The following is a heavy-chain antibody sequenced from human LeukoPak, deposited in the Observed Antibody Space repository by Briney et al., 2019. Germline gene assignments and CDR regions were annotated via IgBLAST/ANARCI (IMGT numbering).Heavy chain of an antibody. CDR2: INTNTGNP. CDR3: ARQYYDILTGGSFDP. D-gene: IGHD3-9*01. V-gene: IGHV7-4-1*02. J-gene: IGHJ5*02. CDR1: GYTFTSYA. Sequence: ASVKVSCKASGYTFTSYAMNWVRQAPGQGLEWMGWINTNTGNPTYAQGFTGRFVFSLDTSVSTAYLQISSLKAEDTAVYYCARQYYDILTGGSFDPWGQGTLATVSS.